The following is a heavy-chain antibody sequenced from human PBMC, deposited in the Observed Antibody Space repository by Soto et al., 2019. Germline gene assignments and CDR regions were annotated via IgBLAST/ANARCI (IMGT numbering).Heavy chain of an antibody. CDR2: VSKSDYT. Sequence: GGSLRLSCAVSGFYFNNYGINWVRQPPGEGLEWVSSVSKSDYTYYSDSVKGRFTISRDNAKNSVSLQMNSLRAEDTAVYYCAREDSRIIPAVSDFWGQGTLVTVSS. V-gene: IGHV3-21*01. J-gene: IGHJ4*02. CDR1: GFYFNNYG. D-gene: IGHD2-2*01. CDR3: AREDSRIIPAVSDF.